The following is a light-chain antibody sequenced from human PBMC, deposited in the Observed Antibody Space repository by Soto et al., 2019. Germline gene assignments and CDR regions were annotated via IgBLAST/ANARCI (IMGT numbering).Light chain of an antibody. J-gene: IGKJ4*01. CDR1: QSVSSS. Sequence: EIVLTQSPATLSLSPGERATLSCRASQSVSSSLAWYQQKPGQAPRLLIYDASNRATGIPARFSGSGSGTDFTPTISSLEPEDFAVYYCQQRANWPPVTFGGGTKVDIK. V-gene: IGKV3-11*01. CDR3: QQRANWPPVT. CDR2: DAS.